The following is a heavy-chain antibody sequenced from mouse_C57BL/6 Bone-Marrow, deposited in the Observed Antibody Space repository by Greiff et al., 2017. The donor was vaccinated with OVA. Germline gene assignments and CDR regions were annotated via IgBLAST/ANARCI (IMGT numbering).Heavy chain of an antibody. J-gene: IGHJ1*03. D-gene: IGHD1-1*01. V-gene: IGHV14-2*01. CDR2: IDPEDGET. CDR1: GFNIKDYY. CDR3: ARGIITTVVRWYFDV. Sequence: VQLQQSGAELVKPGASVKLSCTASGFNIKDYYMHWVKQRTEQGLEWIGRIDPEDGETKYAPKFQGKATITADTSSNTAYLQLSSLTSEDTAGYYCARGIITTVVRWYFDVWGTGTTVTVSS.